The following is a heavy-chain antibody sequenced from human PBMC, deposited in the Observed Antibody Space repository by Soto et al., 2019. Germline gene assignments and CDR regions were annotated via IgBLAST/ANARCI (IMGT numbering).Heavy chain of an antibody. Sequence: GGSLRLSCAASGFTFSSYGMHWVRQAPGKGLEWVAVIWYDGSNKYNADSVKGRFTISRDNSKNTLYLQMNSLRAEDTAVYYCASPRAPGIAGAGVSLAFDIWGQGTMVTVSS. CDR1: GFTFSSYG. CDR2: IWYDGSNK. V-gene: IGHV3-33*01. D-gene: IGHD6-19*01. CDR3: ASPRAPGIAGAGVSLAFDI. J-gene: IGHJ3*02.